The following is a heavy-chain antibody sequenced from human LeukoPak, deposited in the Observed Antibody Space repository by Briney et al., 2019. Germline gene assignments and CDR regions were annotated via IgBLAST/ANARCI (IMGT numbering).Heavy chain of an antibody. CDR2: IIPIFGTA. Sequence: CSETVSSKPSLGTLRRYAMSWVRQAPGQGLEWMGGIIPIFGTANYAQKFEGRVTITADESTSTAYMERSSLRSDNTAVYYWARYCSSTSCPHGAFDIWGQGTMVTVSS. CDR3: ARYCSSTSCPHGAFDI. CDR1: LGTLRRYA. J-gene: IGHJ3*02. V-gene: IGHV1-69*01. D-gene: IGHD2-2*01.